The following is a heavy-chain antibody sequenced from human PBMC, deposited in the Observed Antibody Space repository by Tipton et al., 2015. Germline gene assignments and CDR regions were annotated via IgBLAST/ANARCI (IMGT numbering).Heavy chain of an antibody. CDR1: RDSITKYY. J-gene: IGHJ4*02. CDR2: IQYSGGT. CDR3: ARARGRHGGLFDS. D-gene: IGHD4-23*01. V-gene: IGHV4-59*01. Sequence: TLSLTCTVSRDSITKYYWSWIPPPPGKELQWIGYIQYSGGTNYNPSLESRVSMSVDTSKTQFSLEMRSVTATDTAVYYCARARGRHGGLFDSWGQGALATVSS.